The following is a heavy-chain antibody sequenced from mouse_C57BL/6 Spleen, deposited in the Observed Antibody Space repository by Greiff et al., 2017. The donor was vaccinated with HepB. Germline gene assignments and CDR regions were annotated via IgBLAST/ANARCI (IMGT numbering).Heavy chain of an antibody. Sequence: VQLQQPGAELVKPGASVKMSCKASGYTFTSYWITWVKQRPGQGLEWIGDIYPGSGSTNYNEKFKSKATLTVDTSSSTAYMQLSSLTSEDSAVYYCARRRNGYWYFDVWGTGTTVTVSS. CDR1: GYTFTSYW. CDR3: ARRRNGYWYFDV. J-gene: IGHJ1*03. D-gene: IGHD1-1*02. CDR2: IYPGSGST. V-gene: IGHV1-55*01.